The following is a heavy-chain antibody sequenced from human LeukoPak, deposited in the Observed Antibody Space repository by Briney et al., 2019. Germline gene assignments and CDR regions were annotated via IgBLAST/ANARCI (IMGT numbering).Heavy chain of an antibody. CDR2: IYSGGST. V-gene: IGHV3-53*01. J-gene: IGHJ2*01. D-gene: IGHD7-27*01. CDR3: ARANWDWYFDL. Sequence: GGSLRLSCAASGFTVSSNYMSWVRQAPGKGLEWVSVIYSGGSTYYADSVKGRFTISRDNSKNTLYLQMNSLRAEDTAVYYCARANWDWYFDLWGRGTLVTVSS. CDR1: GFTVSSNY.